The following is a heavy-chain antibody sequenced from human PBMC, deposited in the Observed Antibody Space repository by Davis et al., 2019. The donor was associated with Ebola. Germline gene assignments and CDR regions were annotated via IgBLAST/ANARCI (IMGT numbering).Heavy chain of an antibody. D-gene: IGHD6-19*01. Sequence: FQDRVTITRDTSASTAYMELSSLRSEDTAVYYCARDPSGWYYFDYWGKGTTVTVSS. CDR3: ARDPSGWYYFDY. V-gene: IGHV1-3*01. J-gene: IGHJ4*03.